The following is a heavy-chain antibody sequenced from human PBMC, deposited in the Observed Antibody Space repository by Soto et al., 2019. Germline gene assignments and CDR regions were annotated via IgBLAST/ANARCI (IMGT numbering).Heavy chain of an antibody. CDR3: ARGNDCGDFILAGAFDI. V-gene: IGHV1-8*01. Sequence: QVQLVQSGAEVKKPGASVKVSCKASGYTFTSYDINWVRQATGQGLEWMGWMNPNSGNTGYAQKFQGRVTMTRNSSISTAYMELRSLRSEDPAVYYCARGNDCGDFILAGAFDIRGQGTMVAVSS. J-gene: IGHJ3*02. CDR1: GYTFTSYD. CDR2: MNPNSGNT. D-gene: IGHD4-17*01.